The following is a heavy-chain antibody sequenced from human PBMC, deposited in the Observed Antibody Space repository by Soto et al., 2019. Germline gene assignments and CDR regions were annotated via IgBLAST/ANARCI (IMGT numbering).Heavy chain of an antibody. Sequence: PGGSLRLSCATSGIIFRNYAMGWVRQAPGKGLEWVSAISGSGDSTYYADSVKGRFTISRDNSKNTLYLQMNSLRVEDTAISYCAKKAEKHFDWMFYADSWGQGTLVTVSS. V-gene: IGHV3-23*01. CDR3: AKKAEKHFDWMFYADS. D-gene: IGHD3-9*01. CDR1: GIIFRNYA. CDR2: ISGSGDST. J-gene: IGHJ4*02.